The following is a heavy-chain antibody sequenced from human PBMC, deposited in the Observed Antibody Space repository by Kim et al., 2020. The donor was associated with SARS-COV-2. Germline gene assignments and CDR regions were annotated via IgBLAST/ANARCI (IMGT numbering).Heavy chain of an antibody. J-gene: IGHJ5*02. D-gene: IGHD6-13*01. V-gene: IGHV3-7*01. CDR2: IKQDGSEK. Sequence: GGSLRLSCAASGFTFSSYWMSWVRQAPGKGLEWVANIKQDGSEKYYVDSVKGRFTISRDNAKNSLYLQMNSLRAEDTAVYYCASYKTILSYSSSWYWFDPWGQGTLVTVSS. CDR3: ASYKTILSYSSSWYWFDP. CDR1: GFTFSSYW.